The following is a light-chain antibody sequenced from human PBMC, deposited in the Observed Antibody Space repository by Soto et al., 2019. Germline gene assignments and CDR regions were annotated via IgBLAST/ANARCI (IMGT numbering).Light chain of an antibody. Sequence: QAVVTQSPSASASLGASVKLTCTLSSGHNSYAIAWHQQQPEKGPRYLMKLNSDGSHSKGDGIPDRFSGSSSGAERYLTISSLQSEDEADYYCQTWGTGIQVVFGGGTKLTVL. CDR2: LNSDGSH. CDR3: QTWGTGIQVV. V-gene: IGLV4-69*01. J-gene: IGLJ2*01. CDR1: SGHNSYA.